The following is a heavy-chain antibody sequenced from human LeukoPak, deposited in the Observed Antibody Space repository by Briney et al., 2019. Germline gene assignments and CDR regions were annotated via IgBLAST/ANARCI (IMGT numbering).Heavy chain of an antibody. CDR1: EFMFSSYS. D-gene: IGHD1-1*01. J-gene: IGHJ6*03. Sequence: PGGSLRLSCAASEFMFSSYSMHWVRQAPGKGLEWVAVISYDGTNKYYTDSVKGRFTVSKDNSKNTLYLQMNSLRVEDTAVYYCARVEATTARSYYYYYMDVWGKGTTVTVSS. V-gene: IGHV3-30*04. CDR3: ARVEATTARSYYYYYMDV. CDR2: ISYDGTNK.